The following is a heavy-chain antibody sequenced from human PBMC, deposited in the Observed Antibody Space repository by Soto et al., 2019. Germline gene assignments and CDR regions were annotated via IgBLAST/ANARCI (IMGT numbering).Heavy chain of an antibody. V-gene: IGHV3-74*01. CDR2: INSDGSST. J-gene: IGHJ6*02. CDR3: ARDSIYCTSCVCPHSYGMDV. CDR1: GLTFSSYW. Sequence: PGGSLRLSCAASGLTFSSYWMHWVRQAPGKGLVWVSRINSDGSSTSYADSVKGRFTISRDNAKNTLYLQMNSLRAEDTAVYYCARDSIYCTSCVCPHSYGMDVWGQGTTVTVSS. D-gene: IGHD2-8*01.